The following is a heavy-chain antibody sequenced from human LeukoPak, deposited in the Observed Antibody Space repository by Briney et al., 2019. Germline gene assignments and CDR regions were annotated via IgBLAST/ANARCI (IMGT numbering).Heavy chain of an antibody. CDR3: ARDNYDILTGYYIDYFDY. CDR1: GGTFSSYA. D-gene: IGHD3-9*01. V-gene: IGHV1-69*06. J-gene: IGHJ4*02. Sequence: SVKVSCKASGGTFSSYAISWVRQAPGQGLEWMGGIIPIFGTANYAQKFQGRVTITADKSTSAAYMELSSLRSEDTAVYYCARDNYDILTGYYIDYFDYWGQGTLVTVSS. CDR2: IIPIFGTA.